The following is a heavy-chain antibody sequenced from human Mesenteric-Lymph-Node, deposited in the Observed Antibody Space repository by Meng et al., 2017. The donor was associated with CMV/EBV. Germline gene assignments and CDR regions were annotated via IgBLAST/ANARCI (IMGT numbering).Heavy chain of an antibody. D-gene: IGHD3/OR15-3a*01. CDR1: GYTFSDHS. CDR3: AKSHSDFWTGYLPYMDV. CDR2: INPNNGGT. Sequence: ASVKVSCKASGYTFSDHSIHWLRQAPGQGLEWIGFINPNNGGTNWAQKFLGRVTLTRDTAISTVYMELSRLTSDDAAVYYCAKSHSDFWTGYLPYMDVWGQGTTVTVSS. J-gene: IGHJ6*02. V-gene: IGHV1-2*02.